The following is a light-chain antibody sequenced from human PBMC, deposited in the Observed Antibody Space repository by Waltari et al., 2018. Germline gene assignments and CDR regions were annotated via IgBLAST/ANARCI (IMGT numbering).Light chain of an antibody. Sequence: DIQLSQSPSFLSASIGDRVTITCRASQDISSSLAWYQQKLGKAPNLLIYAASTLQAGVPSRFSGSGAGTEVTLTISSLQPEDCATYYCQQLNSPPFTIGPGTKVDIK. CDR3: QQLNSPPFT. V-gene: IGKV1-9*01. CDR2: AAS. J-gene: IGKJ3*01. CDR1: QDISSS.